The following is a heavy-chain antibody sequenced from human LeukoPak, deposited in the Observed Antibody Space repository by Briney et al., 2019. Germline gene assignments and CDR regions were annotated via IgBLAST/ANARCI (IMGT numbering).Heavy chain of an antibody. D-gene: IGHD3-22*01. V-gene: IGHV1-69*05. Sequence: SVKVSCKASGGTFISYAISWVRQAPGQGLEWMGGIIPIFGTANYAQKFQGRVTITTDESTSTAYMELSSLRSEDTAVYYCARGYYDSSGSIYYYYYYMDVWGKGTTVTVSS. CDR2: IIPIFGTA. CDR3: ARGYYDSSGSIYYYYYYMDV. J-gene: IGHJ6*03. CDR1: GGTFISYA.